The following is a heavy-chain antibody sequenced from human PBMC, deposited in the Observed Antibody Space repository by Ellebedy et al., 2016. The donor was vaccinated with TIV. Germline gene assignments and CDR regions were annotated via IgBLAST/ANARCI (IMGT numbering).Heavy chain of an antibody. D-gene: IGHD3-22*01. CDR1: GYSFSSYW. J-gene: IGHJ4*02. V-gene: IGHV5-10-1*01. Sequence: GESLKISCKGSGYSFSSYWITWVRQMPGKGLESMGRIDPADSYTNYSPSFQGHVTMSVDKSTSTAFLQWTSLQASETAFYYCARFSVSFGGYDYWGQGTLVSVSS. CDR2: IDPADSYT. CDR3: ARFSVSFGGYDY.